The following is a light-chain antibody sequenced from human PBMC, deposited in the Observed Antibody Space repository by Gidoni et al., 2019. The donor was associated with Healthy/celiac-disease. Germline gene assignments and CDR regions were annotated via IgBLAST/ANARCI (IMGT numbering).Light chain of an antibody. J-gene: IGKJ5*01. V-gene: IGKV3-15*01. CDR1: QSVSSN. CDR2: GAS. Sequence: DIVLPQSPATLSVSPGERATLACRASQSVSSNLSWYQQNPGQAPRPLIYGASTRATGIPARFSGSGSGTEFTLTISSLQSEDLAVYYCQQYNNWPRTFXQXTRLEIK. CDR3: QQYNNWPRT.